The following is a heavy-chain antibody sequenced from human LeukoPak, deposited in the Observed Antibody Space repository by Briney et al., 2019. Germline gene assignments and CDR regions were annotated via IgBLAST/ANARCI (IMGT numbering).Heavy chain of an antibody. J-gene: IGHJ6*03. CDR1: GFTFSNYG. D-gene: IGHD3-10*01. Sequence: AGGSLRLSCAASGFTFSNYGMHWVRQAPGKGLEWVAFIQSDGINKYHADSVKGRFTISRDNSKNTLYLQMNSLRAEDTAVYYCAKLGKTENHYGSGRFSYYYYMDVWGKGTTVTISS. V-gene: IGHV3-30*02. CDR3: AKLGKTENHYGSGRFSYYYYMDV. CDR2: IQSDGINK.